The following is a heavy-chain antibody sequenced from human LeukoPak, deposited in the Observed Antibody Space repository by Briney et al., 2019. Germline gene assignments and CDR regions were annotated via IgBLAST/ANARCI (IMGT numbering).Heavy chain of an antibody. J-gene: IGHJ4*02. CDR1: GFTFSSYE. V-gene: IGHV3-48*03. D-gene: IGHD3-10*01. CDR3: ARVYYGSGNSAAFDY. Sequence: GGSLRLSCEASGFTFSSYEMNWVRQAPGKGLEWVSYISSSGSTIYYGDSVKGRFTISRDNAKNSLYLQMNSLRAEDTAVYYCARVYYGSGNSAAFDYWGQGTLVTVSS. CDR2: ISSSGSTI.